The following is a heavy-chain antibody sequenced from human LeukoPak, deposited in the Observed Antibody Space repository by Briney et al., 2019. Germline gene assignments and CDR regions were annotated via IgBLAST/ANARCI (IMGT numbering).Heavy chain of an antibody. V-gene: IGHV1-18*01. J-gene: IGHJ4*02. D-gene: IGHD5-24*01. CDR2: ISAYNGNT. CDR3: ARDTGLRRDGYNSQGY. CDR1: GYTFTSYG. Sequence: GASVKVSCKASGYTFTSYGISWVRQAPGQGLEWMGWISAYNGNTNYAQKLQGRVTMTTDTSTSKAYLELRSLRSDDTAVYYCARDTGLRRDGYNSQGYWGQGTLVTVSS.